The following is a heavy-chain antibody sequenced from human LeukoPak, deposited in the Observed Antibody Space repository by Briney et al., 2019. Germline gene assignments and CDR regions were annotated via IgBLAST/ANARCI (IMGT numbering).Heavy chain of an antibody. V-gene: IGHV5-51*01. J-gene: IGHJ4*02. D-gene: IGHD2-15*01. CDR1: GDTFTNHW. CDR3: ARQYCSGGSCYPNYFDY. CDR2: IYPGDSDT. Sequence: GESLQISCKGSGDTFTNHWIGWVRPMPGEGLEWMGIIYPGDSDTKYSPSFQGHVTISVDKSISTAYLQWSSLKASDTAMYYCARQYCSGGSCYPNYFDYWGQGTLVTVSS.